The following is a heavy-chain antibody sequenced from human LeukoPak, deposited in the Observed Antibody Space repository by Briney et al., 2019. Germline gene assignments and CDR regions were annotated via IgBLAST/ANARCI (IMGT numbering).Heavy chain of an antibody. J-gene: IGHJ4*02. CDR1: GFTLSTYT. CDR2: IVGRSDR. CDR3: ANDKVPDGRWEIDY. Sequence: GGSLRLSCAASGFTLSTYTMNWVRQAPGKGLEWVSAIVGRSDRYYADSVKGRFTISRDSSKNTLYLQMNGLRAEDTAVYYCANDKVPDGRWEIDYWGLGTPVTVSS. D-gene: IGHD1-26*01. V-gene: IGHV3-23*01.